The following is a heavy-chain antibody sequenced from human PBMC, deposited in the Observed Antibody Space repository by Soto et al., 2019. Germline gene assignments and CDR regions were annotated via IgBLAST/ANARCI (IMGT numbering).Heavy chain of an antibody. D-gene: IGHD6-13*01. CDR3: ARSGSSWNLRDFDP. CDR2: ISAYNGNI. Sequence: ASVKVSCKASAYTFTNYGISWVRQAPGQGLEWMGWISAYNGNINYAQKFRGRVTMTTDTSTSSAYLEVRSLRSDDTAVYYCARSGSSWNLRDFDPWGKGTLVTVSS. J-gene: IGHJ5*02. CDR1: AYTFTNYG. V-gene: IGHV1-18*01.